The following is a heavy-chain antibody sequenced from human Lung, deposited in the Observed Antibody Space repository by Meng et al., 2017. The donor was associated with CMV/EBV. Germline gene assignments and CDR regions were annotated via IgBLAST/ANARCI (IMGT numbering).Heavy chain of an antibody. V-gene: IGHV1-8*01. Sequence: SXXVSXXAFGYRFSTYDINWVRQAPGQGLEWVGWMNPRTGETGYPQKFQGRVTITRDTSINTAYMELRSLRSDDTGVYYCARGLGKGCSSIDCSVGKSDWFDPXGQGXLVTVSS. D-gene: IGHD2-2*01. J-gene: IGHJ5*02. CDR2: MNPRTGET. CDR1: GYRFSTYD. CDR3: ARGLGKGCSSIDCSVGKSDWFDP.